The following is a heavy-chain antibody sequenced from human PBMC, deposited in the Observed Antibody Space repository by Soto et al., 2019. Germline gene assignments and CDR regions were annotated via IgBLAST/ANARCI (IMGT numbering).Heavy chain of an antibody. V-gene: IGHV4-59*01. CDR1: GGSISSYY. Sequence: QVQLQESGPGLVKPSETLSLTCTVSGGSISSYYWSWIRQPPGKGLEWIGYIYYSGSTNYNPSLKSRVTISVDTSKNQFSLKLSSVTAAGTAVYYCATTMVRGRGWFDPWGQGTLVTVSS. D-gene: IGHD3-10*01. CDR2: IYYSGST. CDR3: ATTMVRGRGWFDP. J-gene: IGHJ5*02.